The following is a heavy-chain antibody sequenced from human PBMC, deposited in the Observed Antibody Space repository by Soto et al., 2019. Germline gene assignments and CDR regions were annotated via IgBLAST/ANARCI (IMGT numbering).Heavy chain of an antibody. D-gene: IGHD2-15*01. V-gene: IGHV4-30-4*08. CDR2: IYYSGST. CDR1: GGSISSSSYY. Sequence: SETLSLTCTVSGGSISSSSYYWGWIRQPPGKGLEWIGYIYYSGSTYYNPSLKSRVTISVDTSKKQYSLKLSSVTAADTSVYYCALQRGYCSGGNCPTDDYWGQGTLVTVSS. CDR3: ALQRGYCSGGNCPTDDY. J-gene: IGHJ4*02.